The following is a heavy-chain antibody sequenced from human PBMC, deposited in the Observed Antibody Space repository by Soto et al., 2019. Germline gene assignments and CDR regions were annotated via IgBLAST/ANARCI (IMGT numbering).Heavy chain of an antibody. CDR2: INSGSTSV. D-gene: IGHD2-8*01. CDR3: TSSVSPDAY. Sequence: EVQLVESGGGLVQPGGSLRLSCVASGFDFNSYSMNWVRQAPGKGLEWISYINSGSTSVFYADSVKGRFTISRDNAKNSLYLRMNSLRAEDTAVYYCTSSVSPDAYWGQGTLVTVSS. J-gene: IGHJ4*02. CDR1: GFDFNSYS. V-gene: IGHV3-48*01.